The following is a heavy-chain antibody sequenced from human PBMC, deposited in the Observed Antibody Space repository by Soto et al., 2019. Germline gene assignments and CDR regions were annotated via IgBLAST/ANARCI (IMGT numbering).Heavy chain of an antibody. CDR1: GADINTYS. Sequence: SETLSLTCSVSGADINTYSWTWIRQPAGKGLEWIGRIYPSASINYNPSLRGRVTLSVDTSTNQVSLKLASVTAADTAVYDCAIDREAGYNFYYDMDGWGQGTTVTVSS. J-gene: IGHJ6*02. CDR2: IYPSASI. D-gene: IGHD6-19*01. CDR3: AIDREAGYNFYYDMDG. V-gene: IGHV4-4*07.